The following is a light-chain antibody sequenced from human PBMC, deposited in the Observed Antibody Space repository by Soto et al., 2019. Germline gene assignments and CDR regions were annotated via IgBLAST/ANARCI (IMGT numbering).Light chain of an antibody. CDR1: SSDVGGYDH. V-gene: IGLV2-14*03. Sequence: QSALTQPASVSGSPGQSITISCTGTSSDVGGYDHVSWYQQHPGKAPKLIIYDVTVRPSGISRRFSGSKSDNTASLAVSGLQPEDDADYDCSSYTNKDTLLFGGGTKLTVL. CDR3: SSYTNKDTLL. J-gene: IGLJ3*02. CDR2: DVT.